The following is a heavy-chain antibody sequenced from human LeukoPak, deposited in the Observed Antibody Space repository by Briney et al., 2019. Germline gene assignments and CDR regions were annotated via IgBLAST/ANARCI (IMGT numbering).Heavy chain of an antibody. CDR3: GSRGGSYSHSDF. D-gene: IGHD3-16*01. V-gene: IGHV1-18*01. J-gene: IGHJ4*02. Sequence: ASVKDSCMASGYTLSSYGIIWVRQAPGQGLQWMGWVSPFNGNTDFAPKLRGRVTLTPETPTTTSYMELRGRTSNDTALYYGGSRGGSYSHSDFWGQGALVTVSS. CDR1: GYTLSSYG. CDR2: VSPFNGNT.